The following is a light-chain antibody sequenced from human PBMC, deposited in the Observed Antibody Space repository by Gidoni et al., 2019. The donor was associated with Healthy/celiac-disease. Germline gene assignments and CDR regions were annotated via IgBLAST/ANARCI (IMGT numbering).Light chain of an antibody. V-gene: IGKV1-5*01. J-gene: IGKJ4*01. Sequence: DIQRRQSPSTLSASVGDRVTITCRASQSISSGLAWYQQKPGKAPKLLIYGASSLDSGVPSRFSGSGSGTEFTLTISSLQPDDFAAYYCQQYNSYSTFGGGTKVEIK. CDR3: QQYNSYST. CDR2: GAS. CDR1: QSISSG.